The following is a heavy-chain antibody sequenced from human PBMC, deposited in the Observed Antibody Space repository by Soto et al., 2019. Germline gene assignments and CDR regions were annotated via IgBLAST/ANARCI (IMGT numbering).Heavy chain of an antibody. J-gene: IGHJ4*02. CDR1: GGSISSGGYS. V-gene: IGHV4-30-2*01. CDR2: MYHSGST. CDR3: ARVPDY. Sequence: QLQLQESGSGLVKPSQTLSLTCAVSGGSISSGGYSWSWIRQPPGKGLEWIGYMYHSGSTYYNPSLTRRVTRSIDRSKNQFSLKLSSVTAADTAAYYCARVPDYWGQGILVTVSS. D-gene: IGHD2-2*01.